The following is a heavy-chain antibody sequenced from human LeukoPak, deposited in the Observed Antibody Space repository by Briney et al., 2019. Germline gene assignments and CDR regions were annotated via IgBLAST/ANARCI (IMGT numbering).Heavy chain of an antibody. J-gene: IGHJ4*02. CDR3: ARNPAAGTLDY. CDR2: ISSSSYT. D-gene: IGHD6-13*01. V-gene: IGHV3-11*06. Sequence: GGSLRLSCAASGFTFNDYFMSWIRQAPGKGLEWVSFISSSSYTNYAESVKGRFTISRDNAKNSLYLQMNSLRAEDTAVYYCARNPAAGTLDYWGQGTLVTVSS. CDR1: GFTFNDYF.